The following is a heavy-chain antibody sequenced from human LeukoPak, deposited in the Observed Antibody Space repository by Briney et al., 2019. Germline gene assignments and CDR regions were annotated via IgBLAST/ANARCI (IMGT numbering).Heavy chain of an antibody. V-gene: IGHV3-48*03. J-gene: IGHJ4*02. D-gene: IGHD5-18*01. CDR1: RFTFSDFE. Sequence: GGSLRLSCAASRFTFSDFEMNWVSQAPGKGLEWVSYISSGGSSIYYAESVWGRFTISRDNAKNSLYPQMNSLRAEDTAVYYCARDLRYSPRVFLHYWGQGTLVTVSS. CDR2: ISSGGSSI. CDR3: ARDLRYSPRVFLHY.